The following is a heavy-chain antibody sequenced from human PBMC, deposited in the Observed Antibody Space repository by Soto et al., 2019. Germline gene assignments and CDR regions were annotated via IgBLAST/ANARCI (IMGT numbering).Heavy chain of an antibody. CDR1: GYTFTNHG. CDR3: ERERVAGIWGDDFDI. CDR2: INPYNANV. Sequence: QVQLVQSGAEVKKPGASVKVSCKTSGYTFTNHGINWVRQAPGQGLEWMGWINPYNANVNYAQKLQGRVTMTTDTSTSTAYMDLRSLTSDDTAVYYCERERVAGIWGDDFDIWGQGTMVTVSS. D-gene: IGHD3-16*01. J-gene: IGHJ3*02. V-gene: IGHV1-18*04.